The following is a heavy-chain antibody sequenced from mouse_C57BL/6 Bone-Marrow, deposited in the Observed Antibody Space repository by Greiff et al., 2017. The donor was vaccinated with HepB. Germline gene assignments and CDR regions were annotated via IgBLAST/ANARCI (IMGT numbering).Heavy chain of an antibody. Sequence: VQLQQSGAELVKPGASVKLSCTASGFNIKDYYMHWVKQRTEQGLEWIGRIDPEDGETKYAPKFQGKATIPADTSSNTAYLQLSSLTSEDTAVYYCARDLLWLRRGGDYFDYWGQGTTLTVSS. D-gene: IGHD2-2*01. J-gene: IGHJ2*01. CDR3: ARDLLWLRRGGDYFDY. CDR2: IDPEDGET. CDR1: GFNIKDYY. V-gene: IGHV14-2*01.